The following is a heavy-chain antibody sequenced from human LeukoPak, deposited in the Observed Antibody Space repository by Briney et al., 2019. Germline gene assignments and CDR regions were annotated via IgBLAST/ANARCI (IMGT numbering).Heavy chain of an antibody. D-gene: IGHD1-7*01. Sequence: ASVKVSCKASGYTFTGYYMHWVRQAPGQGLEWMGRINPNSGGTNYAQKFQGRVTMTRDTSISTAYMELSRLRSDDTAVYYCARTDLELGDFDYWGQGTLVTVSS. CDR1: GYTFTGYY. V-gene: IGHV1-2*06. CDR3: ARTDLELGDFDY. J-gene: IGHJ4*02. CDR2: INPNSGGT.